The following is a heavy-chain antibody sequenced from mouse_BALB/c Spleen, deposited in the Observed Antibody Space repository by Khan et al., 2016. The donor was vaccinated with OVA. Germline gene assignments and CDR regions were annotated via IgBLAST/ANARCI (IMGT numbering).Heavy chain of an antibody. V-gene: IGHV1-7*01. CDR3: ARRGLNGIFTY. CDR2: IDPNTGYI. Sequence: QVQLQQLGAELAKPGASLKMSCTAFGYTFITYWIHLVKHRPGQGLEWIGYIDPNTGYIEFNQKFKDKTTLTADKSSNTAYMQRTSLTSEDAAVYYCARRGLNGIFTYWGQGTLVTVSA. D-gene: IGHD1-3*01. CDR1: GYTFITYW. J-gene: IGHJ3*01.